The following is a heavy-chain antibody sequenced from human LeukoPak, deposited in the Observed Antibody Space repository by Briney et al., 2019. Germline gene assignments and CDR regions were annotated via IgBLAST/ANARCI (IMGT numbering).Heavy chain of an antibody. D-gene: IGHD3-10*01. Sequence: ASVKVSCKASGGTFSSYAISWVRQAPGQGLEWMGWINPNSGGTNYAQKFQGRVTMTRDTSISTAYMELSRLRSDDTAVYYCARDGPSYYYGSGSYSYFDYWGQGTLVTVSS. CDR3: ARDGPSYYYGSGSYSYFDY. CDR2: INPNSGGT. V-gene: IGHV1-2*02. CDR1: GGTFSSYA. J-gene: IGHJ4*02.